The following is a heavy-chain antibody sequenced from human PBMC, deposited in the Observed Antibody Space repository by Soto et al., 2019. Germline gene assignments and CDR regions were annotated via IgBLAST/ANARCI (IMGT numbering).Heavy chain of an antibody. J-gene: IGHJ3*02. V-gene: IGHV3-11*01. Sequence: QVPLVESGGGVVQPGGSLRLSCAASGFTFGDYEMSWIRQAAGKGPEWVSFIRRSGNTIYYADSVKGRFSISRDNAENSLYLQMESLRVEDTATYLCARSNGCYEADAFDMWGKGTMVPVSA. CDR3: ARSNGCYEADAFDM. CDR1: GFTFGDYE. D-gene: IGHD6-19*01. CDR2: IRRSGNTI.